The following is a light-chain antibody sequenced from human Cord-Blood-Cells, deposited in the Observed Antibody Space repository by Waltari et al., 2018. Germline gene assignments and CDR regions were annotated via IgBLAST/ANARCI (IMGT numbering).Light chain of an antibody. CDR2: WAS. Sequence: DIVMTQSPDSLAVSLGERATINCNSSQSVLYSSNNKNYLAWYQQKPGQPPKLLIYWASTRESGVPDRFSGSGSGTDFTLTISSLQAEDVAVYYCQQYYSTPLTFGQVTRLEIK. J-gene: IGKJ5*01. V-gene: IGKV4-1*01. CDR3: QQYYSTPLT. CDR1: QSVLYSSNNKNY.